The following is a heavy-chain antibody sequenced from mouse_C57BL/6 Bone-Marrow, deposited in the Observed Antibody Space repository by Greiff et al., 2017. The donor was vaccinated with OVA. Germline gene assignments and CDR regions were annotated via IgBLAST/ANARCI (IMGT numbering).Heavy chain of an antibody. D-gene: IGHD2-12*01. J-gene: IGHJ4*01. CDR3: ARGKLLWLRRRAMDY. V-gene: IGHV1-81*01. CDR2: IYPRSGNT. Sequence: QVQLQQSGAELARPGASVKLSCKASGYTFTSYGISWVKQRTGQGLEWIGEIYPRSGNTYYNEKFKGKATLTADKSSSTAYMELRSLTSEDSAVYFCARGKLLWLRRRAMDYWGQGTSVTVSS. CDR1: GYTFTSYG.